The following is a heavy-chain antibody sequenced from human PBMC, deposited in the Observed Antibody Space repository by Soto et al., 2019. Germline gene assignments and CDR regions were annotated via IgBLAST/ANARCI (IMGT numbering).Heavy chain of an antibody. CDR2: ISTDGSDT. Sequence: EVQLVESGGGLVQPGGSLRLSCTASGFIFSTYWMHWVRQAPGKGLMWVSRISTDGSDTSYADSVKGRFTISRDNAKNTLYLQVNSLRAQDTAVYYCARGKQPNYYYYYMDVWGKGTTVTVSS. J-gene: IGHJ6*03. CDR3: ARGKQPNYYYYYMDV. CDR1: GFIFSTYW. D-gene: IGHD1-1*01. V-gene: IGHV3-74*01.